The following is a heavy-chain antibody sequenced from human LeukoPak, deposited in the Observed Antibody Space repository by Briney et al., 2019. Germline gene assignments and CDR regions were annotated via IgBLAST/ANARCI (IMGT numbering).Heavy chain of an antibody. CDR1: GGSFSNYY. D-gene: IGHD6-6*01. V-gene: IGHV4-4*07. J-gene: IGHJ4*02. CDR3: ARGGGIAARQKASLGY. CDR2: IYTSGST. Sequence: SETLSLTCIVSGGSFSNYYWSWIRQPAGKGLEWIGRIYTSGSTDYNPSLRSRVTMSVDTSNNQFSLKLSSVTAADTAVYYCARGGGIAARQKASLGYWGQGTLVTVSS.